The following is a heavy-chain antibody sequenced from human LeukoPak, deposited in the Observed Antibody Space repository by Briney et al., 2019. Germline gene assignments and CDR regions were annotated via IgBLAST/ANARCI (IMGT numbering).Heavy chain of an antibody. V-gene: IGHV3-30*18. CDR3: AKDRDYYGSGSDY. J-gene: IGHJ4*02. CDR2: ISYDEMYQ. D-gene: IGHD3-10*01. Sequence: GRSLRLSCAASGFTFSSHGMNWVRQAPGKGLEWVAGISYDEMYQYYADSVKGRFTISRDNSKNTLFLQMNSLRAEDTAIYYCAKDRDYYGSGSDYWGQGTLVTVSS. CDR1: GFTFSSHG.